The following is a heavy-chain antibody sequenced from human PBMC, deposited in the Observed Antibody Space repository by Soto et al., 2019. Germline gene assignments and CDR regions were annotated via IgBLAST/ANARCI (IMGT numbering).Heavy chain of an antibody. Sequence: GESLKISCKGSGYNFANFWIGWVRQMPGKGLEWMGMIFPGDSDTKNSPSLEGQITMSVDKSDSSAYLQWRSLKASDTAIYYCAAGYSTGLDAFDIWGQGTMVTVS. CDR3: AAGYSTGLDAFDI. CDR2: IFPGDSDT. J-gene: IGHJ3*02. D-gene: IGHD2-8*02. CDR1: GYNFANFW. V-gene: IGHV5-51*01.